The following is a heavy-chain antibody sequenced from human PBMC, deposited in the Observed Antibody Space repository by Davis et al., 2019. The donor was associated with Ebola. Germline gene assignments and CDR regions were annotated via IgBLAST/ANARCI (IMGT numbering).Heavy chain of an antibody. Sequence: GESLKISCAASGFSFSNNYWIHWVRQAPGKGLAWVSYIKTDGSKTEYADSVEGRFTMSRDNAKNMLYLQMSSLRVDDTAVYFCVRGAQIWFSYVLDVWGQGTAVTVSS. J-gene: IGHJ6*02. D-gene: IGHD5-18*01. CDR1: GFSFSNNYW. CDR3: VRGAQIWFSYVLDV. CDR2: IKTDGSKT. V-gene: IGHV3-74*01.